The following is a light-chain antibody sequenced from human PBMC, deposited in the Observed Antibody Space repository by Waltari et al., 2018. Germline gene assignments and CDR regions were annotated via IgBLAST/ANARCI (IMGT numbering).Light chain of an antibody. CDR3: QQYYTKYT. Sequence: LGERATINCKSSQSVLYSSNNKNYLAWYQQKPGQPPKLLIYWASTRESGVPDRFSGSGYGTDFTLTISSLQAEDVAVYYCQQYYTKYTFGQGTKLEIK. J-gene: IGKJ2*01. CDR1: QSVLYSSNNKNY. V-gene: IGKV4-1*01. CDR2: WAS.